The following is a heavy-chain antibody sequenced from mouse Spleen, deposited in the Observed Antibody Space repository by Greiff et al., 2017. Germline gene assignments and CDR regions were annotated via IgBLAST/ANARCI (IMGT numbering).Heavy chain of an antibody. Sequence: EVQVVESGGGLVKPGGSLKLSCAASGFTFSSYAMSWVRQTPEKRLEWVATISSGGSYTYYPDSVKGRFTISRDNAKNTLYLQMSSLRSEDTAMYYCARHENYRYDFDYWGQGTTLTVSS. CDR2: ISSGGSYT. CDR1: GFTFSSYA. V-gene: IGHV5-9-3*01. CDR3: ARHENYRYDFDY. D-gene: IGHD2-14*01. J-gene: IGHJ2*01.